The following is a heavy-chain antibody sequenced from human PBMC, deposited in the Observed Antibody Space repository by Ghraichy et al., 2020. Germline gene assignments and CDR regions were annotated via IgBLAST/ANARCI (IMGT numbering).Heavy chain of an antibody. Sequence: SETLSLTCTVSGGSISSSSYYWGWIRQPPGKGLEWIGSIYYSGSTYYNPSLKSRVTISVDTSKNQFSLKLSSVTAADTAVYYCARRTSGYSYAIDYWGQGTLVTVSS. V-gene: IGHV4-39*01. CDR3: ARRTSGYSYAIDY. CDR2: IYYSGST. D-gene: IGHD5-18*01. J-gene: IGHJ4*02. CDR1: GGSISSSSYY.